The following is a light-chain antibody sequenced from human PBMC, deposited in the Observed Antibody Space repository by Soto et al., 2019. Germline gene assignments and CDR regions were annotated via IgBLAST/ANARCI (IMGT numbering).Light chain of an antibody. J-gene: IGKJ4*01. V-gene: IGKV4-1*01. CDR3: QQYYSTLT. Sequence: DIVMTQSPGSLAVSLGERATINCKSSQSVLYSSNNKNYLAWYQQKPGQPPKLLIYWASTRESGVPDRFSGSGSGTDFTLTISSLQAEDVAVYYCQQYYSTLTFGGGTKVDIK. CDR2: WAS. CDR1: QSVLYSSNNKNY.